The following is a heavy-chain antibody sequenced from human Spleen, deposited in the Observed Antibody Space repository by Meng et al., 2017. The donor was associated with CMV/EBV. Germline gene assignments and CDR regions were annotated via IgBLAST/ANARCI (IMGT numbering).Heavy chain of an antibody. V-gene: IGHV3-48*04. D-gene: IGHD1-26*01. J-gene: IGHJ6*02. CDR1: GFSFSNYS. CDR3: AKDQVGANGMDV. Sequence: GSLRLSCAASGFSFSNYSMNWVRQAPGKGLEWVSYISSSGSTIYYADSVKGRFTISRDNAKNSLYLQMNSLRAEDSAVYYCAKDQVGANGMDVWGQGTTVTVSS. CDR2: ISSSGSTI.